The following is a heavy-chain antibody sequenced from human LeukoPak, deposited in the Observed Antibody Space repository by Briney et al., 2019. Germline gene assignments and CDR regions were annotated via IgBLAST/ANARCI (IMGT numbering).Heavy chain of an antibody. J-gene: IGHJ6*02. D-gene: IGHD1-26*01. CDR2: ISSSGRTI. CDR1: GFTFSSYE. CDR3: ARGSLSGEYGMDV. Sequence: GGSLRLSCAASGFTFSSYEMNWVRQAPGKGLEWISYISSSGRTIYYADSVKGRFTISRDNAKNSLYLQMNSLRVEDTAVYYCARGSLSGEYGMDVWGQGTTVTVSS. V-gene: IGHV3-48*03.